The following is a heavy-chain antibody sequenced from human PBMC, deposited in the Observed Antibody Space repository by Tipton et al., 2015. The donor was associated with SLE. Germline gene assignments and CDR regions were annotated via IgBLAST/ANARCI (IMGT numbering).Heavy chain of an antibody. CDR1: GDTFSRYG. Sequence: QLVQSGAEVKKPGSSVKVSCKASGDTFSRYGIIWVRQAPGQGLEWMGGIIPVFATTDYAQKFQDRVTITADESTSTAYMELSRLKSEDTGVYYCARGEAGDPGRYYVGMDVWGQGTTVTVS. D-gene: IGHD3-10*01. CDR2: IIPVFATT. CDR3: ARGEAGDPGRYYVGMDV. V-gene: IGHV1-69*01. J-gene: IGHJ6*02.